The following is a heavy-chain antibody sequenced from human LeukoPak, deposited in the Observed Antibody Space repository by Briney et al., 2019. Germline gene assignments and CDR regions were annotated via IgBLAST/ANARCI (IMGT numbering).Heavy chain of an antibody. J-gene: IGHJ4*02. V-gene: IGHV4-39*01. Sequence: SETLSLTCTVSGGSISSSSYYWGWIRQPPGKGLEWIGSIYYSGSTYYNPSLKSRVTISVDTSKNQFSLKLSSVTAADTAVYYCVSSLRGVMDFDYWGQGALVTVSS. CDR3: VSSLRGVMDFDY. CDR1: GGSISSSSYY. D-gene: IGHD3-10*01. CDR2: IYYSGST.